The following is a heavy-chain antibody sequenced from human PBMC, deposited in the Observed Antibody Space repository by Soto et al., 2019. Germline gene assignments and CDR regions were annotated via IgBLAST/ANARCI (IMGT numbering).Heavy chain of an antibody. J-gene: IGHJ4*02. CDR1: GFTFSTYT. CDR2: IFGYGDST. V-gene: IGHV3-23*01. CDR3: TKDARPDGFWDFDY. Sequence: GGSLRLSCAASGFTFSTYTMNWVRQAPGKGLEWVSGIFGYGDSTFFADSVRGRFTIFRDNFKNSLYLQMNGLRAEDTAVYYCTKDARPDGFWDFDYWGQGTLVTVSS. D-gene: IGHD5-12*01.